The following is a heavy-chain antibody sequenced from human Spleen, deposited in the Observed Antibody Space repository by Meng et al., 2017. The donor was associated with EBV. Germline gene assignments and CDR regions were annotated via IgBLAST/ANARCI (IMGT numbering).Heavy chain of an antibody. J-gene: IGHJ4*02. Sequence: LQGSGPGMVNPSGPLPPPCSGPGGSISTGGYYWSWIRQPPGKGLEWIGYISNIGRTYYNPSLKSRVTISVDTSKKQFSLKLSSVTAADTAVYYCARDVGRDYFDPWGRGTLVTVSS. V-gene: IGHV4-30-4*01. CDR2: ISNIGRT. CDR3: ARDVGRDYFDP. CDR1: GGSISTGGYY.